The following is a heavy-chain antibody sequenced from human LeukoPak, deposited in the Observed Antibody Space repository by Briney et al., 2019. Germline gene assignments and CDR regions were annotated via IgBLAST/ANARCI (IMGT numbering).Heavy chain of an antibody. Sequence: SVKVSCKASGGTFSSYAISWVRQAPAQGLEWMGGIIPIFGTTNYAQKFRGRVTITADESTSTAYMELSSLRSEDTAVYYCARDEYCSSTSCYHGFDPWGQGTLVTVSS. CDR3: ARDEYCSSTSCYHGFDP. CDR2: IIPIFGTT. V-gene: IGHV1-69*01. CDR1: GGTFSSYA. D-gene: IGHD2-2*01. J-gene: IGHJ5*02.